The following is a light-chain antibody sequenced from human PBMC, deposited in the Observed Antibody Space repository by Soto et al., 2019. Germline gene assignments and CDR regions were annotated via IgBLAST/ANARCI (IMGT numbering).Light chain of an antibody. J-gene: IGLJ2*01. Sequence: QSVLTQPPSVSAAPGQRVTISCSGSTSNIGNNYVSWYQHLPGTAPKLLIYDNDKRPSGIPDRFSGSKSGTSATLGITGPQTGDEADYYCGTWDSSLGAVVLGGGTKVTVL. V-gene: IGLV1-51*01. CDR2: DND. CDR3: GTWDSSLGAVV. CDR1: TSNIGNNY.